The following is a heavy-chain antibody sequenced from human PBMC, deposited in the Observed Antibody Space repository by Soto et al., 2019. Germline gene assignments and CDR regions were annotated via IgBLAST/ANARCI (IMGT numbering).Heavy chain of an antibody. CDR2: ISGSGDNT. Sequence: GGSLRLSCAASGFTFSNYAMNWARQAPGKGLEWVSAISGSGDNTYYADSVKGRFTISRDNSKNTLSLLMNSLRVEDTAVYYCAKDFIQSFAVLWFDPWGQGTLVTVSS. D-gene: IGHD3-16*01. J-gene: IGHJ5*02. CDR1: GFTFSNYA. V-gene: IGHV3-23*01. CDR3: AKDFIQSFAVLWFDP.